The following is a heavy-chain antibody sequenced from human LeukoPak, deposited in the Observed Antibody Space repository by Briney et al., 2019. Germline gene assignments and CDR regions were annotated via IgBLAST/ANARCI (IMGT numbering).Heavy chain of an antibody. CDR3: AGVESSSWYRVDY. J-gene: IGHJ4*02. D-gene: IGHD6-13*01. V-gene: IGHV4-61*01. CDR2: IYYSGST. Sequence: PSETLSLTCTVSGGSVSSGSYDWGWLRQPPGKGLEWIGYIYYSGSTNYHPSLKSRVTISVDTSKNQFSLKLSSVTAADTAVYYCAGVESSSWYRVDYWGQGTLVTVSS. CDR1: GGSVSSGSYD.